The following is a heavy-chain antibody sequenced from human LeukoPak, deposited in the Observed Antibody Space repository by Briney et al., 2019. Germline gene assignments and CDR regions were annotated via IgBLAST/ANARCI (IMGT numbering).Heavy chain of an antibody. V-gene: IGHV3-23*01. Sequence: GGSLRLSCAASGFTFSSYAMSWVRQAPGKGLEWVSAISGSGGSTYYADSVKGRFTISRDNSKNTLYLQMSSLRAEDTAVYYCANHPRGIYFDYWGQGTLVTVSS. CDR1: GFTFSSYA. D-gene: IGHD6-13*01. CDR2: ISGSGGST. CDR3: ANHPRGIYFDY. J-gene: IGHJ4*02.